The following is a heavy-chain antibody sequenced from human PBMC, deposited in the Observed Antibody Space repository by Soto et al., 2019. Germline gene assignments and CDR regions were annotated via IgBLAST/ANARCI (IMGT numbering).Heavy chain of an antibody. CDR1: GFTFSSYG. V-gene: IGHV3-30*18. Sequence: VGSLRLSCAASGFTFSSYGMHWVRQAPGKGLEWVAVISYDGSNKYYADSVKGRFTISRDNSKNTLYLQMNSLRAEDTAVYYCAKESGQQLVLDYWGQGTLVTVSS. D-gene: IGHD6-13*01. J-gene: IGHJ4*02. CDR3: AKESGQQLVLDY. CDR2: ISYDGSNK.